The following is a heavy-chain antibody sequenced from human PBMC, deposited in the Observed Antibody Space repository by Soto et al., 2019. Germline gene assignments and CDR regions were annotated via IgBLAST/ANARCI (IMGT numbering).Heavy chain of an antibody. CDR2: TSYDGSNK. CDR1: GFTFRSYV. J-gene: IGHJ1*01. Sequence: QVQLVESGGGVVQPGTSRRLSCVGSGFTFRSYVIHWVRQAPGKGLEWVALTSYDGSNKDYGDSGKGRFTISRDNYRNTVDLPRDSRRHADTALYYCARWGTTGGLDVWGQGTLVSVSS. CDR3: ARWGTTGGLDV. V-gene: IGHV3-33*05. D-gene: IGHD3-16*01.